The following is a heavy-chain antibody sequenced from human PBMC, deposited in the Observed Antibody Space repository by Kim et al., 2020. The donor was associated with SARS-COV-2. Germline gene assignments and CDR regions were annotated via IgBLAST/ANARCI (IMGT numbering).Heavy chain of an antibody. D-gene: IGHD3-16*01. V-gene: IGHV3-64D*06. CDR1: GFTFSSYV. Sequence: GGSLRLSCSASGFTFSSYVMHWVRQAPGKGLEYVSGISNNGGSTYYADSVKGRFTISRDNSKNTFYLQMSSLRAEDTAVYYCVKELVTTFGGAFEIWGQGTMVTVSS. CDR3: VKELVTTFGGAFEI. CDR2: ISNNGGST. J-gene: IGHJ3*02.